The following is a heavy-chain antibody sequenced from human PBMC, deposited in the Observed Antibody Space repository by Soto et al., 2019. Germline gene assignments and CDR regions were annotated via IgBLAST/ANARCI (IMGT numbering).Heavy chain of an antibody. CDR2: IYYSGGT. Sequence: PSETLSLTCTVSGGSISSGGYYWSWIRQHPGKGLEWIGYIYYSGGTYYNPSLRGRVTISIEMSKNQFSLNLSSVTAADTAVYYCATRDPGHYWGQGTLVTVSS. J-gene: IGHJ4*02. CDR3: ATRDPGHY. CDR1: GGSISSGGYY. V-gene: IGHV4-31*03.